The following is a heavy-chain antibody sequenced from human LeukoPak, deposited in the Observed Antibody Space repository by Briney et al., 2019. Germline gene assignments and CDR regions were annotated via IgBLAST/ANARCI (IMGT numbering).Heavy chain of an antibody. CDR2: IYYSGNT. V-gene: IGHV4-31*03. Sequence: SETLSLTCTVSGGSISSGGYYWSWIRQHPGKGLEWIGYIYYSGNTNYNPSLKSRVTISVDTSKNQFSLKLSSVTAADTAVYYCARDPQHWDAFDIWGQGTMVTVSS. J-gene: IGHJ3*02. CDR1: GGSISSGGYY. D-gene: IGHD3-3*02. CDR3: ARDPQHWDAFDI.